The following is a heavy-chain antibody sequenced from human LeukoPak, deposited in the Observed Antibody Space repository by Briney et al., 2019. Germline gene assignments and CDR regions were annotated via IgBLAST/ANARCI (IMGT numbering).Heavy chain of an antibody. CDR1: GFTFSSYS. CDR2: ISSSSSYI. D-gene: IGHD2-21*01. Sequence: GGSLRLSCAASGFTFSSYSMNWVRQAPGKGLEWVSSISSSSSYIYYADSVKGRFTISRDNAKNSLYLQMNSLRAEDTAVYYCARSDTGGYFDYWGQRTLVTVSS. V-gene: IGHV3-21*01. CDR3: ARSDTGGYFDY. J-gene: IGHJ4*02.